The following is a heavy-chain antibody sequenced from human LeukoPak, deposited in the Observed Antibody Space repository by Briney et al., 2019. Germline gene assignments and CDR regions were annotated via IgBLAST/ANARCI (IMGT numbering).Heavy chain of an antibody. CDR1: GSSFSSHP. J-gene: IGHJ4*02. CDR2: ISSDGAHI. Sequence: GGSLSPSCAASGSSFSSHPLTWVRQAPGKGLAWVSSISSDGAHIFDADSVKGRFTISRDNSKNTLYLQMNSLRGEDTAVYYCAKDLGDWEHPGWGRGTLVTVSS. CDR3: AKDLGDWEHPG. V-gene: IGHV3-23*01. D-gene: IGHD3/OR15-3a*01.